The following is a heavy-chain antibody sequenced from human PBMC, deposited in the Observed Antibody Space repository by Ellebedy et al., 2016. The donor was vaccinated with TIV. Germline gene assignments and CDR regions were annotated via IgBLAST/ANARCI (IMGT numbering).Heavy chain of an antibody. Sequence: SETLSLXXSVSGGSVIRNGQYCTWVRQPPGKGLEWIGGLYYSGSTWYNPSLKSRVTISVDTSKNVFSLRLRSVTAADTAVYYCATSAAIDAFDIWGQGTMVTVS. CDR1: GGSVIRNGQY. D-gene: IGHD6-25*01. CDR2: LYYSGST. J-gene: IGHJ3*02. V-gene: IGHV4-39*02. CDR3: ATSAAIDAFDI.